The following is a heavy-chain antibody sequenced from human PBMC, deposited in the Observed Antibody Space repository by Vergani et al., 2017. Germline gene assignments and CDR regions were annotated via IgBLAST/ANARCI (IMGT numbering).Heavy chain of an antibody. CDR2: INPSGGST. V-gene: IGHV1-46*01. CDR3: ARVVHLLPTVTMGYFDY. J-gene: IGHJ4*02. D-gene: IGHD4-17*01. Sequence: QVQLVQSGAEVKKPGASVKVSCKASGYTFTSYYMHWVRQAPGQGLEWMGIINPSGGSTSYAQKFQGRVTMTRDTSTSTVYMELSSLRSEDTAVYYCARVVHLLPTVTMGYFDYWGQGTLVTVSS. CDR1: GYTFTSYY.